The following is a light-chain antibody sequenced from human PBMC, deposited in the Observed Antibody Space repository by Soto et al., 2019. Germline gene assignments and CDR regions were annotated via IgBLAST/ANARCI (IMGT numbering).Light chain of an antibody. CDR1: QSLLHKNGYNY. V-gene: IGKV2-28*01. J-gene: IGKJ5*01. Sequence: DIVMTQSPLSLPVTPGEPASISCRSSQSLLHKNGYNYLEWYLQKPGQSPQLLIYLGSNRASGVPDRFSGSGSGTDFTLKIRRVEAEDVGVYYCMQALQTPITFGQGTRLRL. CDR3: MQALQTPIT. CDR2: LGS.